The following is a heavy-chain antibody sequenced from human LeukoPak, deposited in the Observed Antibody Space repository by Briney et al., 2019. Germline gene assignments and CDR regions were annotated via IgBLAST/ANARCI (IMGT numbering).Heavy chain of an antibody. CDR1: GGSFSGYY. CDR3: ARGTYYYDSSGYH. J-gene: IGHJ5*02. CDR2: IYYSGST. D-gene: IGHD3-22*01. V-gene: IGHV4-59*01. Sequence: SETLSLTCGVYGGSFSGYYWSWIRQPPGKGLEWIGYIYYSGSTNYNPSLKSRVTISVDTSKNQFSLKLSSVTAADTAVYYCARGTYYYDSSGYHWGQGTLVTVSS.